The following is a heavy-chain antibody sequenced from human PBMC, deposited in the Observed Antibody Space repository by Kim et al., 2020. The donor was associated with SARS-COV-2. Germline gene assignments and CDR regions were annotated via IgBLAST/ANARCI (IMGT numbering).Heavy chain of an antibody. V-gene: IGHV3-30*02. D-gene: IGHD5-12*01. J-gene: IGHJ6*02. CDR3: AKDRATTNSYGMDV. Sequence: DPEKGRFTIARDNSRNTLYLQMNSLRVEDTAVYYWAKDRATTNSYGMDVWGQGTTVTVSS.